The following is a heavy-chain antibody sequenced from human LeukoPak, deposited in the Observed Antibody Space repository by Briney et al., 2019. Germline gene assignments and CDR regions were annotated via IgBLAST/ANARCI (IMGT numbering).Heavy chain of an antibody. D-gene: IGHD6-6*01. CDR3: AKDLDRQLVLWFDP. V-gene: IGHV3-30*04. CDR2: ISYDGSNK. CDR1: GFTFSSYA. Sequence: GRSLRLSCAASGFTFSSYAMHWVRQAPGKGLEWVAVISYDGSNKYYADSVKGRFTISRDNSKNTLYLQMNSLRAEDTAVYYCAKDLDRQLVLWFDPWGQGTLVTVSS. J-gene: IGHJ5*02.